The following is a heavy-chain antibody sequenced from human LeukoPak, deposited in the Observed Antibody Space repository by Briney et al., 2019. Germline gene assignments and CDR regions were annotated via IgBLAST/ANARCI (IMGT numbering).Heavy chain of an antibody. CDR1: GFTFSSYW. D-gene: IGHD3-3*01. Sequence: SGGSLRLSCAASGFTFSSYWMSWVRQAPGKGLEWVANIKQDGSEKYYVDSVKGRFTISRDNAKNSLYLQMNSLRAEDTAVYYCARIDDIWSGYLPFDYWGQGTLVTVSS. V-gene: IGHV3-7*01. CDR2: IKQDGSEK. J-gene: IGHJ4*02. CDR3: ARIDDIWSGYLPFDY.